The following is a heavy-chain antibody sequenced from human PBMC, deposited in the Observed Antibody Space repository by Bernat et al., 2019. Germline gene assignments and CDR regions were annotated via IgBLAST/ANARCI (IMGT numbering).Heavy chain of an antibody. J-gene: IGHJ4*02. Sequence: QLQLQESGPGLVKPSETLSLTCTVSGGSISSSSYYWGWIRQPPGKGLEWIGSIFYSGSTYYNPSLKSRVTISVDTSKNQFSLKLSSVTAADTAVYYCARQLAYCSGWNFDYWGQGTLVTVSS. CDR2: IFYSGST. V-gene: IGHV4-39*01. CDR3: ARQLAYCSGWNFDY. D-gene: IGHD6-19*01. CDR1: GGSISSSSYY.